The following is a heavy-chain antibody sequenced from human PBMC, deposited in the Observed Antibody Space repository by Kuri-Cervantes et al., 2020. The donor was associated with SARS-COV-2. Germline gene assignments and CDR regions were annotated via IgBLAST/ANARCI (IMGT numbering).Heavy chain of an antibody. CDR1: GFSLSTSGMR. CDR2: IDWDDDK. V-gene: IGHV2-70*04. D-gene: IGHD7-27*01. CDR3: AQMSPRLGIYYYGMDV. J-gene: IGHJ6*02. Sequence: SGPTLVKHTQTLTLTCTFSGFSLSTSGMRVSWIRQPPGKALEWLARIDWDDDKYYSTSLKTRLSISKDTSKNQVVLTMTNMDPVDTATYYCAQMSPRLGIYYYGMDVWGQGTTVTVSS.